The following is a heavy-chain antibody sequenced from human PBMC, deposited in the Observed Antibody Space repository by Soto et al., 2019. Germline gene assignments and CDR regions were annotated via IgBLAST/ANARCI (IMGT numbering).Heavy chain of an antibody. CDR2: ITGSGGST. CDR3: AKDRYGDYGGIDY. CDR1: GFPFITYA. D-gene: IGHD4-17*01. J-gene: IGHJ4*02. Sequence: GGSLRLSCTASGFPFITYAMIWVRQAPGKGLEWVSVITGSGGSTYYADSVKGRFTISRDTSKNTLFLQMNSLRAEDTAVYYCAKDRYGDYGGIDYWGQGTMVTVSS. V-gene: IGHV3-23*01.